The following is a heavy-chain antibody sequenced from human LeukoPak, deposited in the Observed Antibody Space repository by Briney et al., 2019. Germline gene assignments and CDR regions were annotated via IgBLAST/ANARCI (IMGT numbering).Heavy chain of an antibody. D-gene: IGHD5-18*01. V-gene: IGHV4-59*01. J-gene: IGHJ4*02. Sequence: SETLSLTCTVSGGSISSYYWSWVRQPPGKGLEWIGYVSYSGSTAYNPSLKSRVIISIDTSKNQFSLRLSSVTAADTAVYYCARENDRYGRIDYWGQGTQVTV. CDR2: VSYSGST. CDR1: GGSISSYY. CDR3: ARENDRYGRIDY.